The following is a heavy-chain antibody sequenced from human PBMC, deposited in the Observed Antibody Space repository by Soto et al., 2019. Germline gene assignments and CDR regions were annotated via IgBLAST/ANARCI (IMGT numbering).Heavy chain of an antibody. CDR2: ISGSGGST. Sequence: GGSLRLSCAASGFTFSSYAMSWVRQAPGKGLEWVSAISGSGGSTYYADSVKGRFTISRDNSKNTLYLQMNSLRAEDTAVYYCAKGGPSDCSSTSCYHAYWGQGTLVTVSS. J-gene: IGHJ4*02. CDR3: AKGGPSDCSSTSCYHAY. CDR1: GFTFSSYA. D-gene: IGHD2-2*01. V-gene: IGHV3-23*01.